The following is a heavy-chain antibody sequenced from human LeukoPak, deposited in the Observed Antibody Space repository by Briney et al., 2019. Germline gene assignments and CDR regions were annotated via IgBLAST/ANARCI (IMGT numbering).Heavy chain of an antibody. Sequence: SETLSLTCTVSGGSISSYYWSWIRQPPGKGLEWIGYIYYSGSTNYNPSLKSRVTISVDTSKNQFSLKLSSVTAADTAVYYCARQDYYDSSGYCWYIWFDPWGQGTLVTVSS. CDR3: ARQDYYDSSGYCWYIWFDP. V-gene: IGHV4-59*08. CDR1: GGSISSYY. J-gene: IGHJ5*02. D-gene: IGHD3-22*01. CDR2: IYYSGST.